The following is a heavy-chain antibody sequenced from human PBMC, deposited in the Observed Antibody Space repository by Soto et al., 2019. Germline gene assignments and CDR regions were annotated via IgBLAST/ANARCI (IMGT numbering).Heavy chain of an antibody. D-gene: IGHD3-10*01. V-gene: IGHV3-33*01. CDR2: IWYDGSNQ. CDR1: GFTFSTYG. J-gene: IGHJ4*02. Sequence: GSLRLSCAPSGFTFSTYGMHWVRQAPGKGLEWLAVIWYDGSNQYYADSVKGRFTIARDNSKNTLHLQMNSLRAEDTAVYYCARDLGSFNYGSSYFDYWGQGTPVTVSS. CDR3: ARDLGSFNYGSSYFDY.